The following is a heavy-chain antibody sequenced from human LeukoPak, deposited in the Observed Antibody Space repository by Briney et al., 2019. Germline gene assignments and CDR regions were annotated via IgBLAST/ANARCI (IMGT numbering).Heavy chain of an antibody. Sequence: GGSLRLSCAASGFTFSSYGMHWVRQAPGKGLEWVALISYDGSNEYYADSVRGRFTISRDNSKFTLYMQMDSLRAEDTAVYYCARVRAGYCTSTSCYTGMDVWGQGTTVTVSS. CDR3: ARVRAGYCTSTSCYTGMDV. CDR2: ISYDGSNE. CDR1: GFTFSSYG. J-gene: IGHJ6*02. D-gene: IGHD2-2*01. V-gene: IGHV3-30*03.